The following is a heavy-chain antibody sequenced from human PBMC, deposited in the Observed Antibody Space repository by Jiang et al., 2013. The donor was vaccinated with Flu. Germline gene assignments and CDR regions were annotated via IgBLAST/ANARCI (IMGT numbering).Heavy chain of an antibody. CDR2: IYHNGRT. Sequence: PGLVRPSGTLSLTCVVSGGSISSSHWWNWVRQPPGKGLEWIGEIYHNGRTNYNSSLKSRVTISVDKSRNQFSLKLTSVTAADTAVYYCASDASYWSVFGHWGQGALVTVSS. J-gene: IGHJ4*02. CDR1: GGSISSSHW. V-gene: IGHV4-4*02. CDR3: ASDASYWSVFGH. D-gene: IGHD3-10*02.